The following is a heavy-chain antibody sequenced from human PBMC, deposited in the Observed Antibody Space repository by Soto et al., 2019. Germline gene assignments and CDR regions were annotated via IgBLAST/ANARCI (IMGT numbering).Heavy chain of an antibody. CDR2: ISAYNGNT. Sequence: GASVKVSCKASGYTFTSYGISWVRQAPGQGLEWMGWISAYNGNTNYAQKLQGRVTMTTDTSTSTAYMELRSLRSDDTAVYYCAGHGTRGVGGGGGGGNYYYYGMDVWGQGTTVTVS. J-gene: IGHJ6*02. CDR1: GYTFTSYG. D-gene: IGHD3-16*01. CDR3: AGHGTRGVGGGGGGGNYYYYGMDV. V-gene: IGHV1-18*01.